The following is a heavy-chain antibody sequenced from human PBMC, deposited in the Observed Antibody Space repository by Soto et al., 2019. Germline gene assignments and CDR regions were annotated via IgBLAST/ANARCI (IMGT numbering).Heavy chain of an antibody. Sequence: SETLSLTCTVSGGSISSSHYYWGWIRQPPGKGLEWIGSIYYSGSTYYNPSLKSRLTISVDASKNQFSLKLSSVTAADTAVYYCARQGKDQLVRCYDYWGQGTLVTVS. CDR2: IYYSGST. J-gene: IGHJ4*02. D-gene: IGHD1-1*01. CDR1: GGSISSSHYY. CDR3: ARQGKDQLVRCYDY. V-gene: IGHV4-39*01.